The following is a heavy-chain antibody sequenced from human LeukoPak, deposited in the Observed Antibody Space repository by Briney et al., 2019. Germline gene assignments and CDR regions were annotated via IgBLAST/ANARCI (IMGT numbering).Heavy chain of an antibody. CDR1: GFTFSSYN. CDR2: ISSSGSTI. V-gene: IGHV3-48*02. Sequence: QPGGSLRLSCAASGFTFSSYNMNWVRQAPGKGLEWVSDISSSGSTIYFADSVKGRFTISRDNAKNSLYLQMNSPRDEDTAVYYCARLEYYYVSGNYYKLFDYWGQGTLVTVCS. D-gene: IGHD3-10*01. J-gene: IGHJ4*02. CDR3: ARLEYYYVSGNYYKLFDY.